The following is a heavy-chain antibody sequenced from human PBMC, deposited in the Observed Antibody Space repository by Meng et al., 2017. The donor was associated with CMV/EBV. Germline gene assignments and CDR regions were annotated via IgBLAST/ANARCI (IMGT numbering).Heavy chain of an antibody. D-gene: IGHD4-17*01. CDR2: IYYSGST. Sequence: GSLRLSCTVSGGSISSSSYYWGWIRQPPGKGLEWIGSIYYSGSTYYNPSLKSRVTISVDTSKNQFSLKLNSVTAADTAVYYCARDPISYGDYSSRYFDYWGQGTLVTVSS. J-gene: IGHJ4*02. V-gene: IGHV4-39*07. CDR3: ARDPISYGDYSSRYFDY. CDR1: GGSISSSSYY.